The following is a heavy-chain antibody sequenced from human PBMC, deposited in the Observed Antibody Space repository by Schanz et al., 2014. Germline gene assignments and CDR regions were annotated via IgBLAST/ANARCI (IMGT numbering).Heavy chain of an antibody. CDR3: ASPSGYSDYGTYFDF. Sequence: VQLVESGGGVVQPGRSLRLSCAASGFTFSSYAMHWVRQAPGKGLEWVSTISASGGSTYYADSVKGRFTISRDNSKNILYLQMNSLRTEDTAVYYCASPSGYSDYGTYFDFWGQGTLVTVSS. V-gene: IGHV3-23*04. J-gene: IGHJ4*02. CDR1: GFTFSSYA. CDR2: ISASGGST. D-gene: IGHD5-12*01.